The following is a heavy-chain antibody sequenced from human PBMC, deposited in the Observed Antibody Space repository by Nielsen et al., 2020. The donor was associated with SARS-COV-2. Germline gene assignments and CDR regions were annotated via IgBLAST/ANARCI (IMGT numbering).Heavy chain of an antibody. Sequence: GESLKISCAASGFTFNDCYMSWVRQAPGKGLAWVSGMSVSGATTHYADSVKGRFTISRDNSKNTLYLQMNSLRADDTAVYYCAKVQREWELFDAFDIWGQGTMVTVSS. CDR2: MSVSGATT. CDR1: GFTFNDCY. V-gene: IGHV3-23*01. D-gene: IGHD1-26*01. J-gene: IGHJ3*02. CDR3: AKVQREWELFDAFDI.